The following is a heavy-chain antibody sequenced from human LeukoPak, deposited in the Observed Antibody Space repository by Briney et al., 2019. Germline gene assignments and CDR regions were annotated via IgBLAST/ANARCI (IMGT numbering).Heavy chain of an antibody. J-gene: IGHJ3*02. D-gene: IGHD2-2*01. V-gene: IGHV1-18*01. Sequence: ASVKVSCKASGYTFTSYGITWVRQAPGQGLEWMGWISAYNGNTNYAQKLQGRVTMTTDTSTSTAYMELRSLRSDDTAVYYCARDSSLRVVPAAMGGAFDIWGQGTMVTVSS. CDR3: ARDSSLRVVPAAMGGAFDI. CDR2: ISAYNGNT. CDR1: GYTFTSYG.